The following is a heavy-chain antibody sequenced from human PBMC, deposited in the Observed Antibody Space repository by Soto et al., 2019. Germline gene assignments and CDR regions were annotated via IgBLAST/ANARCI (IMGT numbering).Heavy chain of an antibody. Sequence: GGSLRLSCAASGFTFNSYSMNWVRQAPGKGLEWVSYISSSSSTIYYADSVRGRFTISRDNSKNTLYLQMSSLRAEDTAVYYCSPDSSGGELDCWGQGTLVAVSS. V-gene: IGHV3-48*01. CDR3: SPDSSGGELDC. CDR1: GFTFNSYS. J-gene: IGHJ4*02. CDR2: ISSSSSTI. D-gene: IGHD6-19*01.